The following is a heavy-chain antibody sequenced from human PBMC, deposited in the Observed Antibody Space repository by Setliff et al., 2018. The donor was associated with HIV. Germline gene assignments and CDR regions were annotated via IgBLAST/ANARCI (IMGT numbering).Heavy chain of an antibody. D-gene: IGHD6-19*01. V-gene: IGHV4-59*01. CDR2: IYYSGST. CDR1: GGSISSYY. J-gene: IGHJ6*03. CDR3: ARDRSSGRGYYYYYYMDV. Sequence: KPSETLSLTCTVSGGSISSYYWSWIRQPPGKGLEWIGYIYYSGSTNYNPSLKSRVTISVDTSKNQFSLKLSSVTAADTAVYYCARDRSSGRGYYYYYYMDVWGKGTTVTVS.